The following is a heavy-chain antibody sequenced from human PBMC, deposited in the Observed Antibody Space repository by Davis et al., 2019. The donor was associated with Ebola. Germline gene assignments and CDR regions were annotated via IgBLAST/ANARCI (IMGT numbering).Heavy chain of an antibody. CDR3: VKDRFTVVVVHGGFDF. Sequence: SLKISCSASGFTFSSYAMHWVRQAPGKGLESVSRISSNGETTYYAESVKGRFTISRDNSKDTLYLQMRSLRTEDTAVYYCVKDRFTVVVVHGGFDFWGQGALVTVSS. V-gene: IGHV3-64D*06. CDR1: GFTFSSYA. J-gene: IGHJ4*02. D-gene: IGHD2-15*01. CDR2: ISSNGETT.